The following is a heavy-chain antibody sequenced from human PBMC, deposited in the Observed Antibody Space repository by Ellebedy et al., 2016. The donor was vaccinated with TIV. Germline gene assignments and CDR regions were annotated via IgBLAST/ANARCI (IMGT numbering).Heavy chain of an antibody. CDR2: INEDGTKK. CDR1: GFTFSSYW. V-gene: IGHV3-7*01. Sequence: GGSLRLSCVVSGFTFSSYWMTWVRQAPGKGLEWVANINEDGTKKHYVDSVRGRFTISRDYAGNSLFLQMNSLRAEDTAVYYCATDGSYGDYLSPTHAFVIWGQGTMVTVSS. J-gene: IGHJ3*02. D-gene: IGHD4-17*01. CDR3: ATDGSYGDYLSPTHAFVI.